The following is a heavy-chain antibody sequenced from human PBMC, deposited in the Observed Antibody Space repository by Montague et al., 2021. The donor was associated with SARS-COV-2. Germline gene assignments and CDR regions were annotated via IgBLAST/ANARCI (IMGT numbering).Heavy chain of an antibody. Sequence: SETLSLTCTVSGYSICSGYYWGWIRKFPGKGLEWIGSIYHSGTTYYNPSLKSRVTISVDTSKNQFSLKMYSVTAADTAQFYCARDRTFRDGYLDAFEIWGQGTMVTVSS. CDR1: GYSICSGYY. D-gene: IGHD5-24*01. V-gene: IGHV4-38-2*02. J-gene: IGHJ3*02. CDR3: ARDRTFRDGYLDAFEI. CDR2: IYHSGTT.